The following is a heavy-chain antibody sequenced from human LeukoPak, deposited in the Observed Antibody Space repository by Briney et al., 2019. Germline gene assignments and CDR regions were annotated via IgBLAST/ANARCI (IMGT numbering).Heavy chain of an antibody. CDR1: GYSFTSYW. CDR2: IYPGDSDT. J-gene: IGHJ6*02. D-gene: IGHD6-25*01. Sequence: GESLKISCKGSGYSFTSYWIGWVRQMPGKGLEWMGTIYPGDSDTRYSPSFQGQVTISADKSISTAYLQWSSLKASDTAMYYCARAAGATYYYYYGMDVWGQGTTVTVSS. CDR3: ARAAGATYYYYYGMDV. V-gene: IGHV5-51*01.